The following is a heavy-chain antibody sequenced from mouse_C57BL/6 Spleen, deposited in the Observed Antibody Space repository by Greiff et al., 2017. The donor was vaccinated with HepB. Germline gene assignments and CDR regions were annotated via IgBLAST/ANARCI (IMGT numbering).Heavy chain of an antibody. D-gene: IGHD3-1*01. V-gene: IGHV1-19*01. J-gene: IGHJ2*01. Sequence: VQLKQSGPVLVKPGASVKMSCKASGYTFTDYYMNWVKQSHGKSLEWIGVINPYNGGTSYNQKFKGKATLTVDKSSSTAYMELNSLTSEDSAVYYCARSGRKDYFDYWGQGTTLTVSS. CDR2: INPYNGGT. CDR1: GYTFTDYY. CDR3: ARSGRKDYFDY.